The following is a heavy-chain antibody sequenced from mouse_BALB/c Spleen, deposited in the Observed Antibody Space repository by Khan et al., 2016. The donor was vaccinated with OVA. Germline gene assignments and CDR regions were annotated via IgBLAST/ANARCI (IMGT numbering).Heavy chain of an antibody. J-gene: IGHJ4*01. V-gene: IGHV1S56*01. CDR1: GYTFTSYN. CDR3: ASEGLRGVGMDY. Sequence: QVRLQQSGPELVKPGAFVKISCKASGYTFTSYNINWVKQRPGQGLEWIGWIYPGDGDTKYNEKFKGKATLTADKSSTTAYMQLSSLTSENSAVYFCASEGLRGVGMDYWGQGTSVTVSS. CDR2: IYPGDGDT. D-gene: IGHD2-4*01.